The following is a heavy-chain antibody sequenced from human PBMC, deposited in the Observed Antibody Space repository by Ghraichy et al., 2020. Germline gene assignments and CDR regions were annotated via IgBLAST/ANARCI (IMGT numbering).Heavy chain of an antibody. V-gene: IGHV1-8*03. J-gene: IGHJ4*02. CDR3: ARGRRITIFGVVRPSYYFDY. CDR1: GYTFTSYD. CDR2: MNPNSGNT. D-gene: IGHD3-3*01. Sequence: VKVSCKASGYTFTSYDINWVRQATGQGLEWMGWMNPNSGNTGYAQKFQGRVTITRNTSISTAYMELSSLRSEDTAVYYCARGRRITIFGVVRPSYYFDYWGQGTLVTVSS.